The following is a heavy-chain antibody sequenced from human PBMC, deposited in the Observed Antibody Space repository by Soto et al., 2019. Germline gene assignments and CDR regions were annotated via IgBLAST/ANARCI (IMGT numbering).Heavy chain of an antibody. V-gene: IGHV4-39*01. CDR2: IYYSGST. CDR3: ASILLWFGELFNFDY. J-gene: IGHJ4*02. CDR1: GGSISSSSYY. Sequence: SETLSLTCTVSGGSISSSSYYWGWIRQPPGKGLEWIGSIYYSGSTYYNPSLKSRVTISVDTSKNQFSLKLSSVTAADTAVYYCASILLWFGELFNFDYRAQGTLVTVSS. D-gene: IGHD3-10*01.